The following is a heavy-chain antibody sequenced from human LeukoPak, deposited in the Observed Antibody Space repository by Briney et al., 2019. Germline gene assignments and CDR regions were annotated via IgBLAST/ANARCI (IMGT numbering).Heavy chain of an antibody. J-gene: IGHJ4*02. CDR2: IYYSGST. CDR3: ARHEEGYSYFYYFDY. V-gene: IGHV4-39*01. D-gene: IGHD5-18*01. Sequence: SETLSLTCTVSGGSISSSSYYWGWIRQPPGKGLEWIGSIYYSGSTYYNPSLKSRVTISVDTSKNQFSLKLSSVTAADTAVYYCARHEEGYSYFYYFDYWGQGTLVTVSS. CDR1: GGSISSSSYY.